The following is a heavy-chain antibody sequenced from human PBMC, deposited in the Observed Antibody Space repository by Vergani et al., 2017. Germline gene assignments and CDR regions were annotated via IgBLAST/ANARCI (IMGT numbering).Heavy chain of an antibody. CDR1: GGSISSYY. Sequence: QVQLQESGPGLVKPSETLSLTCTVSGGSISSYYWSWIRQPPGKGLEWIGYIYYSGSTNYNPSLKSRVTISVDTSKNQFSLKLSSVTAADTAVYYCARVVEMATIWGAFDIWGQGTMVTVSS. V-gene: IGHV4-59*01. D-gene: IGHD5-24*01. CDR3: ARVVEMATIWGAFDI. CDR2: IYYSGST. J-gene: IGHJ3*02.